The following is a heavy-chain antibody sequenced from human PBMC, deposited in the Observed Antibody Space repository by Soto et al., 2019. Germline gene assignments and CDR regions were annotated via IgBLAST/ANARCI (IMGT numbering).Heavy chain of an antibody. CDR3: TKGGFATYFAY. CDR1: GFTFSDYS. J-gene: IGHJ4*02. Sequence: VQLLESGGGLLQPGGSLRLSCAASGFTFSDYSLTWVRQAPGKGLQWVSTIRASGETTYYADSVKGRFTVSRDNSQNTLYLQINSLTAEDTAVYYCTKGGFATYFAYWGQGALVTVSS. D-gene: IGHD3-3*01. V-gene: IGHV3-23*01. CDR2: IRASGETT.